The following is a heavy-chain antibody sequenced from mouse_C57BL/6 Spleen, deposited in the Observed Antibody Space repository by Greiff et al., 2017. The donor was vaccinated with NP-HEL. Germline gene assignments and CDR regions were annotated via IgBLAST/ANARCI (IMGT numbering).Heavy chain of an antibody. J-gene: IGHJ2*01. CDR2: IYPGDGDT. CDR1: GYAFSSSW. CDR3: ARRDYGSRYYFDY. V-gene: IGHV1-82*01. D-gene: IGHD1-1*01. Sequence: VQLQQSGPELVKPGASVKISCKASGYAFSSSWMNWVKQRPGKGLEWIGRIYPGDGDTNYNGKFKGKATLTADKSSSTAYMQLSSLTSEDSAVYFCARRDYGSRYYFDYWGQGTTLTVSS.